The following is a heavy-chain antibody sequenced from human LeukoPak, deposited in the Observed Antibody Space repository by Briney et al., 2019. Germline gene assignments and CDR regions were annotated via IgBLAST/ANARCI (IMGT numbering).Heavy chain of an antibody. V-gene: IGHV3-30*02. CDR1: VFTYKSFG. J-gene: IGHJ4*02. D-gene: IGHD1-26*01. CDR3: AKSFTGSYLDYFDY. Sequence: GGSLRLSCAASVFTYKSFGVLWVRHARARGREGVEFIQYDAGNIQYEDSVKGRFTISRDNSKPTLYMQMNSLTAEDTAVYYCAKSFTGSYLDYFDYWGQGTLVTVSS. CDR2: IQYDAGNI.